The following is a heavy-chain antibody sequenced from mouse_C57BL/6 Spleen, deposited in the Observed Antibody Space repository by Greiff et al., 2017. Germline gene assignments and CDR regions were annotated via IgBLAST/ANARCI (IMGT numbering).Heavy chain of an antibody. CDR2: ISYSGST. Sequence: EVQLQESGPGLAKPSQTLSLTCSVTGYSITSDYWNWIRQFPGNKLEYMGYISYSGSTYYNPSLKSRISITRDTSKNQYYLQLNSVTTEDTATYYCASRRGNLLEFAYWGQGTLVTVSA. CDR1: GYSITSDY. CDR3: ASRRGNLLEFAY. V-gene: IGHV3-8*01. J-gene: IGHJ3*01. D-gene: IGHD1-1*01.